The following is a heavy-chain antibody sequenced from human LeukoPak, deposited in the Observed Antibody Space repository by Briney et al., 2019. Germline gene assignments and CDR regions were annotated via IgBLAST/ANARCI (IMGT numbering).Heavy chain of an antibody. Sequence: PSETLSLTCTVSGGSISSYYWSWIRQPPGKGLEWIGYIYYSGSTNYNPSLKSRVTISVDTSKNQFSLKLSSVTAADTAVYYCATRYCSSTSCSPSWFDPWGQGTLVTVSS. V-gene: IGHV4-59*08. CDR1: GGSISSYY. CDR2: IYYSGST. D-gene: IGHD2-2*01. CDR3: ATRYCSSTSCSPSWFDP. J-gene: IGHJ5*02.